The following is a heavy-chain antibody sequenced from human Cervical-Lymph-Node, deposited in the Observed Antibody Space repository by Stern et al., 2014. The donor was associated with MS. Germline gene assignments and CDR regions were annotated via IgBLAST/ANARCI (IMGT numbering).Heavy chain of an antibody. CDR2: MNPDSGNT. CDR3: ARGRSAQLPWVRAFDI. D-gene: IGHD2-2*01. J-gene: IGHJ3*02. CDR1: GYTFSSYD. Sequence: QVQLVQSGAEVKKPGASVKVSCKTSGYTFSSYDINWVRQAPGQGLEWMGWMNPDSGNTGFSQKFQGRVTLTRITSINTAYLELNSLRSEDTAVYFCARGRSAQLPWVRAFDIWGQGTMVTVSS. V-gene: IGHV1-8*01.